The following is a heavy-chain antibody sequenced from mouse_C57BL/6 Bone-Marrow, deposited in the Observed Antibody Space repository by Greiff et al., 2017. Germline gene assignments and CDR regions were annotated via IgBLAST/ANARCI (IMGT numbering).Heavy chain of an antibody. Sequence: EVKLMESGGDLVKPGGSLKLSCAASGFTFSSYGMSWVRQTPDKRLEWVATISSGGSYTSYPDSVTGRFTISRDSAKNTLYLQMSSLKSEDTAMYYCARQNYYGSSSYYFGYWGQGTTLTFSS. CDR3: ARQNYYGSSSYYFGY. D-gene: IGHD1-1*01. CDR2: ISSGGSYT. CDR1: GFTFSSYG. V-gene: IGHV5-6*01. J-gene: IGHJ2*01.